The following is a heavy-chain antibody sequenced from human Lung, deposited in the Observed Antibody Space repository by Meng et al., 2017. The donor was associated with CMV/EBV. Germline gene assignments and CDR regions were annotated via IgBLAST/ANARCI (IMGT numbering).Heavy chain of an antibody. CDR3: ARDRGHTSYFYFYGMDV. D-gene: IGHD2-21*01. Sequence: SLKISXAASGFIFSDYYMSWIRQAPGKGLEWVSYISTGGSAIFYADSVEGRFTISRDNAKNSLYLQMNSLRAEDTAVYYCARDRGHTSYFYFYGMDVWGQGTTVTVSS. V-gene: IGHV3-11*01. CDR1: GFIFSDYY. J-gene: IGHJ6*02. CDR2: ISTGGSAI.